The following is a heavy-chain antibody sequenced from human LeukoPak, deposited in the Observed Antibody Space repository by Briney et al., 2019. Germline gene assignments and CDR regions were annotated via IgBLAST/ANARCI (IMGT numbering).Heavy chain of an antibody. V-gene: IGHV3-74*01. J-gene: IGHJ4*02. Sequence: GGSLRLSCAASGFTFSSYWMHWVRQVPGKGLVWVARINPGGSSITYADSVKGRFTISRDNAKNTLYLQMDSLRAEDTGVYYCARSNQADDYWGQGNLVTVSS. D-gene: IGHD1-14*01. CDR1: GFTFSSYW. CDR2: INPGGSSI. CDR3: ARSNQADDY.